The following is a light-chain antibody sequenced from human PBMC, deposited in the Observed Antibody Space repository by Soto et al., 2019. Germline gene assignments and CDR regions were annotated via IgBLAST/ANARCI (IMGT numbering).Light chain of an antibody. CDR3: QQYNNWPPWT. CDR2: GAS. CDR1: QSVSSN. Sequence: EIVMTQSPATLSVSPGERATLSCRASQSVSSNLAWYQQKPGQAPRLLIYGASTRATGIPARFSGSGSGTEFTLTISSLQYEDFEVYYCQQYNNWPPWTVGQGTKVEIK. V-gene: IGKV3-15*01. J-gene: IGKJ1*01.